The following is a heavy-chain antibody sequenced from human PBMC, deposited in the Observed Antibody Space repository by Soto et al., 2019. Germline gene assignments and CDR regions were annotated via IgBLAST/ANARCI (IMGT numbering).Heavy chain of an antibody. V-gene: IGHV5-10-1*01. Sequence: PGESLKISCKGSGYSFTSYWISWVRQMPGKGLEWMGRIDPSDSYTNYSPSFQGHVTISADKSISTAYLQWSSLKASDTAMYYCARHPYSRALSYYYYGMDVWGQGTTVTVSS. D-gene: IGHD6-13*01. CDR1: GYSFTSYW. CDR3: ARHPYSRALSYYYYGMDV. J-gene: IGHJ6*02. CDR2: IDPSDSYT.